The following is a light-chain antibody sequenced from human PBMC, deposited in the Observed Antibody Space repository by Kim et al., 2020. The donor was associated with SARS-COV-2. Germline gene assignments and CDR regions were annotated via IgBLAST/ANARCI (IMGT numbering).Light chain of an antibody. CDR3: NSRDSSGYNVA. Sequence: LGQTGRITGQGDSLRSHYASWYRQKPGQAPILVIYDTDNRPSGIPDRFSGSSSGHTASLTITGAQAEDEADYYCNSRDSSGYNVAFGGGTKLTVL. CDR2: DTD. V-gene: IGLV3-19*01. J-gene: IGLJ2*01. CDR1: SLRSHY.